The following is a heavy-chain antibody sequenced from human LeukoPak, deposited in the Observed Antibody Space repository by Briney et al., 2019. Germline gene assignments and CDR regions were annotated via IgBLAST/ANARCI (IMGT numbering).Heavy chain of an antibody. CDR1: GYTFTGYY. Sequence: ASVTVSCKASGYTFTGYYMHWVRQAPGQGLEWMGWINPNSGGTNYAQKFQGRVTMTRDTSISTAYMELSRLRSDDTAVYYCARDGVTMVRGVIISLGYWGQGTLVTVSS. D-gene: IGHD3-10*01. V-gene: IGHV1-2*02. CDR2: INPNSGGT. J-gene: IGHJ4*02. CDR3: ARDGVTMVRGVIISLGY.